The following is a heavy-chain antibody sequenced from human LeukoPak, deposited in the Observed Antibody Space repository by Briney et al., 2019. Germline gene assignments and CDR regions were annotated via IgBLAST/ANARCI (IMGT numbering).Heavy chain of an antibody. J-gene: IGHJ4*02. D-gene: IGHD3-10*01. CDR2: VYYSGST. Sequence: PSETLSLTCTVSGGSISGSFWSWIRQPPGKGLEWIGYVYYSGSTTYSPSLKSRVTISVDTSRNQFFLKMNSVTAADTAVYYCARHRYYYGSAGIDYWGQGTLVTVSS. V-gene: IGHV4-59*08. CDR3: ARHRYYYGSAGIDY. CDR1: GGSISGSF.